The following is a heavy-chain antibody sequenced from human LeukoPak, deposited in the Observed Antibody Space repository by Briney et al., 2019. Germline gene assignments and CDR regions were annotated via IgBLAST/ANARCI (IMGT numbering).Heavy chain of an antibody. J-gene: IGHJ4*02. CDR2: IIPIFGTA. Sequence: GASVKVSCKASGGTFSSYAISWVRQAPGQGLEWMGGIIPIFGTANYAQKFQGRVTITADKSTSTAYMELSSLRSEDTAVYYCARQVYSSSPNFDYWGQGTLVTVSS. V-gene: IGHV1-69*06. CDR3: ARQVYSSSPNFDY. D-gene: IGHD6-6*01. CDR1: GGTFSSYA.